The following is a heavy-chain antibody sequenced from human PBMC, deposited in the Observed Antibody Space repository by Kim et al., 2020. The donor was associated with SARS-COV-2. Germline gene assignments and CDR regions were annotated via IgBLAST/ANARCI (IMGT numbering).Heavy chain of an antibody. D-gene: IGHD3-22*01. CDR3: ARGYYYDSSGYYLN. V-gene: IGHV1-46*01. J-gene: IGHJ4*02. Sequence: APRFQGRVTMTRDTSTSTVYMELSSLRSEDTAVYYCARGYYYDSSGYYLNWGQGTLVTVSS.